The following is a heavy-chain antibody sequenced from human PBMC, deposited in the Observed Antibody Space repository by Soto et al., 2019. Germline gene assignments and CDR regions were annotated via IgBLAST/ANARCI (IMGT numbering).Heavy chain of an antibody. V-gene: IGHV3-30*18. CDR3: AKDLFYDFWSGYHNKYYYYGMDV. D-gene: IGHD3-3*01. CDR1: GFTFSSYG. Sequence: GGSLRLSCAASGFTFSSYGMHWVRQAPGKGLEWVAVISYDGSNKYYADSVKGRFTISRDNSKNTLYLQMNSLRAEDTAVYYCAKDLFYDFWSGYHNKYYYYGMDVWGQGTTVTVSS. CDR2: ISYDGSNK. J-gene: IGHJ6*02.